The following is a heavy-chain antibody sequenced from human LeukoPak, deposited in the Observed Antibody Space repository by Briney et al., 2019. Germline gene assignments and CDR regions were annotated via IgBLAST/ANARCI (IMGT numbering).Heavy chain of an antibody. Sequence: GRSLRLSCAASGFTVNTNHMHWVRQAPGKGLEWVSTFYNGGSIYYLDSVKGRFTIPRDSFKNTLYLQMNSLRVEDTAFYYCATSVVGLSYDEHFQHWGQGTLVTVSS. J-gene: IGHJ1*01. CDR2: FYNGGSI. CDR1: GFTVNTNH. CDR3: ATSVVGLSYDEHFQH. D-gene: IGHD2-15*01. V-gene: IGHV3-53*01.